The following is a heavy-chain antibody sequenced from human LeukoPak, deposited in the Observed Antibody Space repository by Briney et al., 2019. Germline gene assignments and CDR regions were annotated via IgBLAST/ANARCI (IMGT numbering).Heavy chain of an antibody. CDR3: ARELDPYSSGWYED. J-gene: IGHJ4*02. D-gene: IGHD6-19*01. CDR1: GGSISSGSYY. V-gene: IGHV4-61*02. Sequence: SETLSLTCTVSGGSISSGSYYWSWIRQPAGKGLEWIGRIYTSGSTNYNPSLKSRVTMSVDTSKNQFSLKLSSVTAADTAVYYCARELDPYSSGWYEDWGQGTLVTVSS. CDR2: IYTSGST.